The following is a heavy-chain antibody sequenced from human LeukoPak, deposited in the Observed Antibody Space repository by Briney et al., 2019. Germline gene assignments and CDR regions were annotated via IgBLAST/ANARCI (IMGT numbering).Heavy chain of an antibody. CDR1: RFTFSSYG. CDR2: ISYDGSNK. CDR3: ARDPTAINYMDV. Sequence: PGRSLRLSCAASRFTFSSYGMHWVRQAPGKGLECVAVISYDGSNKYYADSVKGRFTISRDNSKNTLYLQMNSLRAEDTAVYYCARDPTAINYMDVWGKGTTVTISS. D-gene: IGHD2-21*02. J-gene: IGHJ6*03. V-gene: IGHV3-30*03.